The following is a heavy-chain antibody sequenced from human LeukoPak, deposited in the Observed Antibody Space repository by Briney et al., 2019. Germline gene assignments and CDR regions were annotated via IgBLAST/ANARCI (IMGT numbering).Heavy chain of an antibody. Sequence: GGYLRLSCAASGFTFSSYWMSWVRRAPGKGLEWVANIKQDGSEKFYVDSVRGRFTISRDNAKNLVFLQMNSLRAEDTAVYYCARDKLGDCSRTTCSDFDTWGQGTLVTVSS. CDR1: GFTFSSYW. CDR3: ARDKLGDCSRTTCSDFDT. V-gene: IGHV3-7*03. CDR2: IKQDGSEK. D-gene: IGHD2-2*01. J-gene: IGHJ4*02.